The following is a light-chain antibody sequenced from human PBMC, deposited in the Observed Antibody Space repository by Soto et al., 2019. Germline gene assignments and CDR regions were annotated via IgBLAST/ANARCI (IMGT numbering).Light chain of an antibody. Sequence: EEVMTQSPATLSVSPGERATLSCRASQNVRRNLAWYQQRPGRAPRLLIYDASTRATNIPTRFSGSGSGTEFTLTISSLQSEDFAVYYCQQYNHWPLYTFGQGTKREIK. CDR1: QNVRRN. CDR2: DAS. CDR3: QQYNHWPLYT. V-gene: IGKV3-15*01. J-gene: IGKJ2*01.